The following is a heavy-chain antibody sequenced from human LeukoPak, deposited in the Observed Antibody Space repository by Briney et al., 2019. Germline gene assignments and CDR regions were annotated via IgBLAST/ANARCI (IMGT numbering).Heavy chain of an antibody. V-gene: IGHV4-34*01. D-gene: IGHD5-24*01. CDR3: ARGRGWLQPFDY. CDR2: INHSGST. J-gene: IGHJ4*02. Sequence: SETLSLTRAVYGGSFSGYYWSWIRQPPGKGLEWIGEINHSGSTNYNPSLKSRVTISVDTSKNQFSLKLSSVTAADTAVYYCARGRGWLQPFDYWGQGTLVTVSS. CDR1: GGSFSGYY.